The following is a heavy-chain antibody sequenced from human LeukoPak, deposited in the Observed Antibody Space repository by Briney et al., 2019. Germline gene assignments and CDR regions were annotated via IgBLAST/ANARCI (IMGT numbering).Heavy chain of an antibody. Sequence: PGGSLRLSCAASGFTFSSYAMSWVRQAPGKGLEWVGRIKSKTDGGTTDYAAPVKGRFTISRDDSKNTLYLQMNSLKTEDTAVYYCTTGVYGSGSYYWLKLDYWGQGTLVTVSS. CDR1: GFTFSSYA. J-gene: IGHJ4*02. CDR3: TTGVYGSGSYYWLKLDY. CDR2: IKSKTDGGTT. D-gene: IGHD3-10*01. V-gene: IGHV3-15*01.